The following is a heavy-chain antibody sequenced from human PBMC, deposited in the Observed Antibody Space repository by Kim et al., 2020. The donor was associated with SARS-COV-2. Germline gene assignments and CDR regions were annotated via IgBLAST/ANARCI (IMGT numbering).Heavy chain of an antibody. CDR3: ASLEQRINRWWPTTGIDY. CDR1: GGSISSSSYY. D-gene: IGHD5-18*01. Sequence: SETLSLTCTVSGGSISSSSYYWGWIRQPPGKGLEWIGSIYYSGSTYYNPSLKSRVTISVDTSKNQFSLKLSSVTAADTAVYYCASLEQRINRWWPTTGIDYWGQGTLVTVSS. J-gene: IGHJ4*02. CDR2: IYYSGST. V-gene: IGHV4-39*01.